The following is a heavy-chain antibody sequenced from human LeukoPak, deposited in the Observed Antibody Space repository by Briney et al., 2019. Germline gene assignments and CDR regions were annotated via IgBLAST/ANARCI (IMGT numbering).Heavy chain of an antibody. D-gene: IGHD2-15*01. V-gene: IGHV1-8*01. Sequence: GASVKVSCKASGYTFSTYDINWVRQATGQGLEWMGWMDPNSGNTGYAQKFQGRVTMTRNTSINTAYMELSSLRSEDTAVYYCASGVAQFDPWGQGTLVTVSS. CDR2: MDPNSGNT. CDR3: ASGVAQFDP. CDR1: GYTFSTYD. J-gene: IGHJ5*02.